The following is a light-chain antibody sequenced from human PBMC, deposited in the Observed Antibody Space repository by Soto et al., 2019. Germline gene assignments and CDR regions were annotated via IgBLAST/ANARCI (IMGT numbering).Light chain of an antibody. CDR3: SSYTSSSTLVV. Sequence: QSALTQPASVSGSPGQSITISCTGTSSDVGGYNYVSWYQQHPGKAPKLMISEVSNRPSGVSNRFSGSKSGNTASLTISGLQAEDEDDYYCSSYTSSSTLVVFGGGTKLTVL. CDR1: SSDVGGYNY. J-gene: IGLJ2*01. CDR2: EVS. V-gene: IGLV2-14*01.